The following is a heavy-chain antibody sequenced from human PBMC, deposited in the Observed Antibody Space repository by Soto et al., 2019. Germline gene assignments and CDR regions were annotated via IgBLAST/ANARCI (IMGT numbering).Heavy chain of an antibody. Sequence: GGSLRLSCAASGFRCRDYTMSWVRQAPGKVLESISVILSDYNAYYTDSVRGRFTISRDSSKNTLYLEMNSLRAEDTAVYYCTRRVNGYFDYWGQGALVTVSS. CDR1: GFRCRDYT. CDR2: ILSDYNA. V-gene: IGHV3-23*05. J-gene: IGHJ4*02. CDR3: TRRVNGYFDY. D-gene: IGHD2-8*01.